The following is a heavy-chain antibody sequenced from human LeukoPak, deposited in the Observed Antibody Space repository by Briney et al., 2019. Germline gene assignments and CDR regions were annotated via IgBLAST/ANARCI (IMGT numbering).Heavy chain of an antibody. D-gene: IGHD3-10*01. J-gene: IGHJ6*02. CDR1: GYSFTSYW. Sequence: GESLKISCKGSGYSFTSYWIGWVRQMPGKGLEWMGRIDPSDSYTNYSPSFQGHVTISADKSISTAYLQWSSLKASDTAMYYCARGSQWFGELLTPMDVWGQGTTVTVSS. CDR2: IDPSDSYT. V-gene: IGHV5-10-1*01. CDR3: ARGSQWFGELLTPMDV.